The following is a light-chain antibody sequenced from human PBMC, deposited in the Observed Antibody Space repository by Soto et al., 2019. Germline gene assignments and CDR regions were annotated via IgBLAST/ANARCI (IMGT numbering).Light chain of an antibody. CDR3: SSFAGDGYWV. V-gene: IGLV2-23*02. Sequence: QYVLTQPASVSGSPGRSISISCTGTSSDVGSYIIVSWYQQKSGEAPKLIISEVTKRPSGVSARFFGSKSGNTASLTISELQPEDEADYYCSSFAGDGYWVFGGGTKLTVL. J-gene: IGLJ3*02. CDR2: EVT. CDR1: SSDVGSYII.